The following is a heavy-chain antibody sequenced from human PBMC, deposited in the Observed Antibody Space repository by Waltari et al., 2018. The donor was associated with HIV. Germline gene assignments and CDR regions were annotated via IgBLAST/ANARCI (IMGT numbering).Heavy chain of an antibody. J-gene: IGHJ6*02. D-gene: IGHD3-10*01. V-gene: IGHV1-8*01. CDR3: ARGRNMIRGKYYYYYGMDV. CDR1: GYTFTSYD. CDR2: MNPNSGNT. Sequence: QVQLVQSGAEVKKPGASVKVSCKASGYTFTSYDINWVRKATGQGLEWMGWMNPNSGNTGYAQKFQGRVTMTRNTSISTAYMELNSLRSEDTAVYYCARGRNMIRGKYYYYYGMDVWGQGTTVTVSS.